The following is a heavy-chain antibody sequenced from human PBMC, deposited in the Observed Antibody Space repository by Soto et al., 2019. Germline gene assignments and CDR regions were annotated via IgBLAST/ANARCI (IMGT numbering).Heavy chain of an antibody. Sequence: QVHLVQSGAEVKKSGASVKVSCKASGYSFTDYYMHWVRQAPGQGLEWMGWNNTKTGGTNYAQRVQGRVTMTGDTSINTAYMELSRLRSDDTAVYYCARVGPTGWFDPWGQGTVVTVSS. CDR1: GYSFTDYY. CDR3: ARVGPTGWFDP. J-gene: IGHJ5*02. CDR2: NNTKTGGT. V-gene: IGHV1-2*02.